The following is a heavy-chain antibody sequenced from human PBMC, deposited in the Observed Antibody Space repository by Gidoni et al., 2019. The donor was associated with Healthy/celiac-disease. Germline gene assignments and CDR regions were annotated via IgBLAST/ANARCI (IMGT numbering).Heavy chain of an antibody. D-gene: IGHD3-22*01. J-gene: IGHJ4*02. V-gene: IGHV1-8*01. CDR2: MNPNSGNT. Sequence: QVQLVQSGAEVKKPGASVKVSCKASGYTFTSYDINWVRQATGQGTEWMGWMNPNSGNTGYAQKFQGRVTMTRNTSISTAYMELSSLRSEDTAVYYCATFSYYYDSSGYYPLFDYWGQGTLVTVSS. CDR3: ATFSYYYDSSGYYPLFDY. CDR1: GYTFTSYD.